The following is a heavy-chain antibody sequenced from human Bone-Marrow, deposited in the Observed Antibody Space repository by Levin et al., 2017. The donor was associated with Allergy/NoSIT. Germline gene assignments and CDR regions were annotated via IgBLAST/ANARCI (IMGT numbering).Heavy chain of an antibody. CDR3: ARILWFGDSLGGSYFDY. CDR1: GISLSHARMG. D-gene: IGHD3-10*01. J-gene: IGHJ4*02. CDR2: IFSNDEK. Sequence: GSGPTLVKPTETLTLTCTVSGISLSHARMGVSWIRQPPGKALEWLANIFSNDEKSYSTSLKSRLTISKGTSKSQVVLTMTNMDPVDTATYYCARILWFGDSLGGSYFDYWGQGTLVTVSS. V-gene: IGHV2-26*01.